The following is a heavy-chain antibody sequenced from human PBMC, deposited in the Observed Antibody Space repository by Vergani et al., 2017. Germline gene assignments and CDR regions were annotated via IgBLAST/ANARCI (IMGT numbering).Heavy chain of an antibody. D-gene: IGHD5-12*01. CDR2: ISSSSSTI. CDR3: ARDHGYVELVGDAFDI. CDR1: GFTFSSYS. Sequence: EVQLVESGGGLVQPGGSLRLSCAASGFTFSSYSMNWVRQAPGKGLEWVSYISSSSSTIYYADSVKGRFTISRDNAKNSLYLQMNSLRAEDTAVYYCARDHGYVELVGDAFDIWGQGTMVTVSS. V-gene: IGHV3-48*01. J-gene: IGHJ3*02.